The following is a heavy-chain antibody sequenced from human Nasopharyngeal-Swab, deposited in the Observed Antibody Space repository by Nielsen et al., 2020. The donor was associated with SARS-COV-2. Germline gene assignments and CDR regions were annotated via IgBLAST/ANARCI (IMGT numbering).Heavy chain of an antibody. CDR3: ARETKWYLDQ. D-gene: IGHD1-14*01. J-gene: IGHJ4*02. CDR1: GFTFSSYW. Sequence: GESLKISCAASGFTFSSYWMSWVRQAPGKGLEWVANIKQDGSEKYYVDSVKGRFTISRDNSKNTLYLQLNSLRTEDTAVYYCARETKWYLDQWGQGTLVTVSS. CDR2: IKQDGSEK. V-gene: IGHV3-7*01.